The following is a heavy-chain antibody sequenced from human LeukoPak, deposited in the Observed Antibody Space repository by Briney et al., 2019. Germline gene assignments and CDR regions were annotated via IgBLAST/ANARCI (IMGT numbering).Heavy chain of an antibody. Sequence: ASVTVSCKASGGTFSSYAISWVRQAPGQGLEWMGGIIPIFGTANYAQKFQGRVTITTDESTSTAYMELSSLRSEDTAVYYCAREVVSGNGLYDYWGQGTLVTVSS. CDR1: GGTFSSYA. D-gene: IGHD4-23*01. J-gene: IGHJ4*02. CDR3: AREVVSGNGLYDY. V-gene: IGHV1-69*05. CDR2: IIPIFGTA.